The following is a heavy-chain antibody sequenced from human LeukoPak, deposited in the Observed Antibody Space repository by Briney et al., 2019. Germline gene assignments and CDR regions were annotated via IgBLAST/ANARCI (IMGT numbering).Heavy chain of an antibody. CDR2: MNGNSGGT. D-gene: IGHD1-26*01. CDR3: VRGRFIAGAGD. Sequence: ASVKVSCKTSGFTLTIYDINWVRQATGQGLEGMGWMNGNSGGTGYAQKFQGRVTMTRNTSISTAYMELSNLRSEDTAVYYCVRGRFIAGAGDWGQGTPVTVPS. J-gene: IGHJ1*01. V-gene: IGHV1-8*01. CDR1: GFTLTIYD.